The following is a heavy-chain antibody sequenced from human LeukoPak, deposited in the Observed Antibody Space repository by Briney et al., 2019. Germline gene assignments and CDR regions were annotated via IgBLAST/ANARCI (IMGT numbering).Heavy chain of an antibody. D-gene: IGHD3-22*01. CDR2: IIPILGIA. J-gene: IGHJ4*02. Sequence: ASVKVSCKASGGTFSSYAISWVRQAPGQGLEWMGRIIPILGIANYAQKFQGRVTITADKSTSTAYMELSSLRSEDTAVYYCARERRSYYYDSSGPNLFDYWGQGTLVTVSS. CDR1: GGTFSSYA. V-gene: IGHV1-69*04. CDR3: ARERRSYYYDSSGPNLFDY.